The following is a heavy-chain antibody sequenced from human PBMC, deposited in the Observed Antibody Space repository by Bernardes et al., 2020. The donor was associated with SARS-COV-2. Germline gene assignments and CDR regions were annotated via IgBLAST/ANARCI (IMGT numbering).Heavy chain of an antibody. CDR3: ARGGYCTNGVCSEYYFDY. CDR2: INPNSGGT. Sequence: ASVKVSCKASGYTFTGYYMHWVRQAPGQGLEWMGWINPNSGGTNYAQKFQGRVTMTRDTSISTAYMELSRLRSDDTAVYYCARGGYCTNGVCSEYYFDYWGQGTLVTVSS. J-gene: IGHJ4*02. CDR1: GYTFTGYY. D-gene: IGHD2-8*01. V-gene: IGHV1-2*02.